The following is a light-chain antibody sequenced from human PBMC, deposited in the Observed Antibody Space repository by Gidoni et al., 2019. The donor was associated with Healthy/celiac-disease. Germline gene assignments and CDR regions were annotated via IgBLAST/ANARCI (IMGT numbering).Light chain of an antibody. CDR2: AAS. CDR3: QQLKSYPLT. CDR1: QGISSY. V-gene: IGKV1-9*01. J-gene: IGKJ3*01. Sequence: DIQLTQSPSFLSASVGDRVTLTCRASQGISSYLAWYQQKPGKAPKLLIYAASTLQSGVPSRFSGSGSGTEFTLTISSRQPEDFATYYCQQLKSYPLTCGPGTKVDIK.